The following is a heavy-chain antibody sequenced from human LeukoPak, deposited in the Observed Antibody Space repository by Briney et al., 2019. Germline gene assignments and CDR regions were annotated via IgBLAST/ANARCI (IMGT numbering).Heavy chain of an antibody. CDR3: AKAQTKGVLRYFDWLTDY. CDR2: ISGSGGST. CDR1: GFTFSSYA. Sequence: GGSLRLSCAASGFTFSSYAMSRVRQAPGEGLEWVSAISGSGGSTYYADSVKGRFTISRDNSKNTLYLQMNSLRAEDTAVYYCAKAQTKGVLRYFDWLTDYWGQGTLVTVSS. D-gene: IGHD3-9*01. V-gene: IGHV3-23*01. J-gene: IGHJ4*02.